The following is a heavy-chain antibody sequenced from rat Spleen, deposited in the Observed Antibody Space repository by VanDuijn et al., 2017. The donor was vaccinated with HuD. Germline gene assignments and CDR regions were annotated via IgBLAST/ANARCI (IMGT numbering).Heavy chain of an antibody. CDR1: GFTFSNYW. V-gene: IGHV5-58*01. Sequence: EVQLVETGGGLVQPGRSLKLSCVASGFTFSNYWMYWIRQAPGKGLEWVSSISTDGGNTYYPDSVKGRFTISRDNAENTVYLQMISLRSEDTATYYCAKDRVGGYVMDAWGQGASVTVSS. CDR3: AKDRVGGYVMDA. J-gene: IGHJ4*01. D-gene: IGHD1-11*01. CDR2: ISTDGGNT.